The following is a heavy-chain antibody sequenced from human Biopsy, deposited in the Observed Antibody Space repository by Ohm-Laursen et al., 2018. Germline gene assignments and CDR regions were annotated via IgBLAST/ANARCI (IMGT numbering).Heavy chain of an antibody. Sequence: ASAKVSCKASGYTFTGYHVHWVRQDPGQGLEWMGWINTKTGDTNYAQKFQGRVTMTRDTSISTAYVDLSSLRSDDTAVYYCTRGGYYYDSLAYYYWFDPRGQGTLVTVSS. CDR2: INTKTGDT. CDR1: GYTFTGYH. CDR3: TRGGYYYDSLAYYYWFDP. V-gene: IGHV1-2*02. D-gene: IGHD3-22*01. J-gene: IGHJ5*02.